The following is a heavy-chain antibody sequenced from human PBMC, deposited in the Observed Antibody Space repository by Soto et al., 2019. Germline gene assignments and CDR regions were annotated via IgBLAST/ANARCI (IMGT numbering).Heavy chain of an antibody. D-gene: IGHD6-13*01. V-gene: IGHV2-70*01. CDR3: ATSGSSWYSWAFDI. CDR1: GFSLSTSGMC. CDR2: IDWDDDK. J-gene: IGHJ3*02. Sequence: GSGPTLVNPTQTLTLTCTFSGFSLSTSGMCVSWIRQPPGKALEWLALIDWDDDKYYSTSLKTRLTISKDTSKNQVVLTMTNMDPVDTATYYCATSGSSWYSWAFDIWGQGTMVTVSS.